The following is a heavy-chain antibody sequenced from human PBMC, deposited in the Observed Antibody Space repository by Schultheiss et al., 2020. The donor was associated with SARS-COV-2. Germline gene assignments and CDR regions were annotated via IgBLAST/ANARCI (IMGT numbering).Heavy chain of an antibody. V-gene: IGHV4-59*12. J-gene: IGHJ4*02. CDR1: GASISSYY. CDR3: ARGRASSWYRAYYFDY. Sequence: SQTLSLTCTVSGASISSYYWSWIRQPPGKGLEWIGDIFYSGSTNYNPSLKSRVTMSVDTSKNQFSLKLSSVTAADTAVYYCARGRASSWYRAYYFDYWGQGTLVTVSS. CDR2: IFYSGST. D-gene: IGHD6-13*01.